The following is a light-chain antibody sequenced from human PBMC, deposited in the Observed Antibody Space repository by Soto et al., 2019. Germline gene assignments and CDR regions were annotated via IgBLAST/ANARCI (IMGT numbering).Light chain of an antibody. V-gene: IGLV2-8*01. CDR3: SSYAGGIKWV. CDR1: SSDVGGYNF. Sequence: QSVLTQPPSASGSPGQSVTISCTGTSSDVGGYNFVSWYQQHPGKAPKFMIYEVSKRPSGVPDRSSGSKSGNTASLTVSGLQAEDEADYYCSSYAGGIKWVFGGGTKVTVL. CDR2: EVS. J-gene: IGLJ3*02.